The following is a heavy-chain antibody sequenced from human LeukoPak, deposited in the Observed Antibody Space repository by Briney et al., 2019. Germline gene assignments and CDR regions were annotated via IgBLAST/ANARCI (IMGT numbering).Heavy chain of an antibody. CDR2: ISGSGGST. V-gene: IGHV3-23*01. J-gene: IGHJ6*02. CDR3: AKEWWELPHSYYYYYYGMDV. Sequence: PGGSLRLSCAASGFTFSSYAMSWVRQAPGKGLEWVSAISGSGGSTYYADSVKGRFTISRDNSKNTLYLQMNSLRAEDTAVYYCAKEWWELPHSYYYYYYGMDVWGQGTTVTVSS. CDR1: GFTFSSYA. D-gene: IGHD1-26*01.